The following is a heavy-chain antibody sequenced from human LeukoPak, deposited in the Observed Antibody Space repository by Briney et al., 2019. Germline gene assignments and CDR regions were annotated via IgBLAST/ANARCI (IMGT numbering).Heavy chain of an antibody. CDR1: GGSISSSSYY. V-gene: IGHV4-39*07. D-gene: IGHD1-26*01. CDR2: IYYSGST. J-gene: IGHJ4*02. Sequence: PSETLSLTCTVSGGSISSSSYYWGWIRQPPGKGLEWIGSIYYSGSTYYNPSLKSRVTISVDTSKNQFSLKLSSVTAADTAVYYCARGSRQWELPYFDYWGQGTLVTVSS. CDR3: ARGSRQWELPYFDY.